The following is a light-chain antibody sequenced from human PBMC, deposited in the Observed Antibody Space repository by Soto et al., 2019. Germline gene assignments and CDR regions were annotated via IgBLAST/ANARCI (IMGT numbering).Light chain of an antibody. J-gene: IGLJ1*01. CDR1: STDVGGYKY. V-gene: IGLV2-14*01. CDR3: SSFSSSSTPYV. CDR2: EVN. Sequence: QSALTQPASVSGSPGQSITISCTGTSTDVGGYKYVSWYQQHPGTAPKLMIFEVNGRPSGVSDRFSGYKSGNTASLTIYGLQPEDEADYYCSSFSSSSTPYVFGTGTKLTVL.